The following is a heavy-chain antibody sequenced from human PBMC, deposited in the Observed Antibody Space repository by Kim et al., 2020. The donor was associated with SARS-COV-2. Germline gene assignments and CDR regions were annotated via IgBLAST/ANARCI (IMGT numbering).Heavy chain of an antibody. CDR2: INHSGST. D-gene: IGHD3-22*01. CDR1: GGSFSGYY. V-gene: IGHV4-34*01. CDR3: ARGQGYYDSSGYYYPYYYGMYV. J-gene: IGHJ6*02. Sequence: SETLSLTCAVYGGSFSGYYWSWIRQPPGKGLEWIGEINHSGSTNYNPSLKSRVTISVDTSKNQFSLKLSSVTAADTAVYYCARGQGYYDSSGYYYPYYYGMYVWGQGTTVTVSS.